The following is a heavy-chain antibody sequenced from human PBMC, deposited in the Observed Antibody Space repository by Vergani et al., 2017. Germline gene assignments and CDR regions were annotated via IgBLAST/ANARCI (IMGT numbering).Heavy chain of an antibody. D-gene: IGHD3-10*01. CDR3: AKVMVRGKPGYGMDV. CDR1: GFTFSSYG. CDR2: ISYDGSNK. Sequence: QVQLVESGGGVVQPGRSLRLSCAASGFTFSSYGMHWFRQAPGKGLEWVAVISYDGSNKYYADSVKGRFTISRDNSKNTLYLQMNSLRAEDTAVYYCAKVMVRGKPGYGMDVWGQGTTVTVSS. J-gene: IGHJ6*02. V-gene: IGHV3-30*18.